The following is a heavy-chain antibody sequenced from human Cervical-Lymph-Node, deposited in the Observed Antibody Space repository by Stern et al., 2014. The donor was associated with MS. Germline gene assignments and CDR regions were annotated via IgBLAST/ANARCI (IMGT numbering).Heavy chain of an antibody. CDR2: IYWDDDT. CDR3: AREPNDYYPFYFDY. J-gene: IGHJ4*02. CDR1: GFSLSTRGVA. Sequence: ESGPALVKPRQTLTLTCAFSGFSLSTRGVAVGWIRQPPGKALEWLALIYWDDDTRYSPSLRGRLTITQDTSKNQVVLTMTNMDPVDTATYYCAREPNDYYPFYFDYWGQGTLVTVSS. V-gene: IGHV2-5*02. D-gene: IGHD3-16*01.